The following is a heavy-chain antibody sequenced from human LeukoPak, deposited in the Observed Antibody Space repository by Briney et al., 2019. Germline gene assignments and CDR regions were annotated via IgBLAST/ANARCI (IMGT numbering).Heavy chain of an antibody. CDR2: MNPNSGNT. CDR1: GYTFTSYD. Sequence: ASVKVSCKASGYTFTSYDINWVRQATGQGLEWMGWMNPNSGNTGYAQKFQGRVTITRNTSKSTAYMELSSLRSEDTAVYYCARDRYFDWLLFPYYYYMDVWGKGTTVTISS. D-gene: IGHD3-9*01. J-gene: IGHJ6*03. V-gene: IGHV1-8*03. CDR3: ARDRYFDWLLFPYYYYMDV.